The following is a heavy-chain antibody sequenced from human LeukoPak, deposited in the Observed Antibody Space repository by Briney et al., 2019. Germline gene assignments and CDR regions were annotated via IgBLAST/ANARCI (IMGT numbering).Heavy chain of an antibody. Sequence: GGSLRLSCAASGFTFSSYWMGWVRQAPGKGLEWVANIKQDGSEKYYVDSVKGRFTISRDNAKNSLYLQMNSLRAEDTAVYYCARDPNSGSYGEADYWGQGTLVTVSS. CDR2: IKQDGSEK. D-gene: IGHD1-26*01. V-gene: IGHV3-7*01. CDR3: ARDPNSGSYGEADY. J-gene: IGHJ4*02. CDR1: GFTFSSYW.